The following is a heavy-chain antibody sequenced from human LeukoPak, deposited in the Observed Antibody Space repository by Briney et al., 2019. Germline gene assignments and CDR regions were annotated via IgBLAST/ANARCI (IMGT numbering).Heavy chain of an antibody. J-gene: IGHJ4*02. CDR1: GGSFSGYY. V-gene: IGHV4-34*01. CDR2: INHRGST. CDR3: ARRLRQLVRSWHY. D-gene: IGHD6-6*01. Sequence: SETLSLTCAVYGGSFSGYYWSWIRQPPGKGLEWIGEINHRGSTNYNPSLKSRVTISVDTSKNQFSLKLSSVTAADTAVYYCARRLRQLVRSWHYWGQGTLVTVSS.